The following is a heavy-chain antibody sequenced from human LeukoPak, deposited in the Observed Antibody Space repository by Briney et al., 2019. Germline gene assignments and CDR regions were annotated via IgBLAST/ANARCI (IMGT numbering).Heavy chain of an antibody. Sequence: GGSLTLSCAASGFTFSVYYMDWVRQAPGKGLEWVGRARNKANSYTTEYAASVKGRFTISRDDSKNSLYLQMNSLKTEDTAVYYCGRVHTSAWSGAFLDYWGQGTVVTVSS. V-gene: IGHV3-72*01. CDR1: GFTFSVYY. J-gene: IGHJ4*02. CDR2: ARNKANSYTT. CDR3: GRVHTSAWSGAFLDY. D-gene: IGHD3-3*02.